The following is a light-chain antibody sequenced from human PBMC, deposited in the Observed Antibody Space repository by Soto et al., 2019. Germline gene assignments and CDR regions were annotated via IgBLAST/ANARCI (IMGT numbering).Light chain of an antibody. CDR1: SSDIGTYNS. CDR3: TSYTTSSTLV. CDR2: DVT. Sequence: QSALTQPASVSGSPGQSITISCTGTSSDIGTYNSVSWYQQHAGKVPKLMIYDVTNRPSGVSDRFSGSKSGNTASLTISGLQAADEADYYCTSYTTSSTLVFGGGTKLTVL. J-gene: IGLJ2*01. V-gene: IGLV2-14*01.